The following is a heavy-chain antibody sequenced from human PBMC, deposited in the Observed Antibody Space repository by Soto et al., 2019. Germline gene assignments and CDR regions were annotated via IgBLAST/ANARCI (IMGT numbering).Heavy chain of an antibody. J-gene: IGHJ6*02. D-gene: IGHD3-3*01. CDR3: ARGLTTIFGVTIGYYYGMDV. CDR1: GGSISSGGYY. CDR2: IYYSGST. V-gene: IGHV4-31*03. Sequence: SETLSLTCTVSGGSISSGGYYWSWIRQHPGKGLEWIGYIYYSGSTYYNPSLKSRVTISVDTSKNQFSLKLSSVTAADTAVYYCARGLTTIFGVTIGYYYGMDVWGQGTTVTVSS.